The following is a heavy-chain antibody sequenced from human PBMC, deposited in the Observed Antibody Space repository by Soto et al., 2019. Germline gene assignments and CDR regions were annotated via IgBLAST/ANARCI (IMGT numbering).Heavy chain of an antibody. Sequence: PSETLSLTCSVSGDSLLSSCWSWVRQPAGKGLEWIGHIFYGGRTSFNPSLKSRLTMSIDTSKNLFSLNLRSVTAADTAVYYCARGWDVKYFDYWGQGTLVTVSS. J-gene: IGHJ4*02. D-gene: IGHD1-26*01. CDR3: ARGWDVKYFDY. CDR1: GDSLLSSC. V-gene: IGHV4-4*07. CDR2: IFYGGRT.